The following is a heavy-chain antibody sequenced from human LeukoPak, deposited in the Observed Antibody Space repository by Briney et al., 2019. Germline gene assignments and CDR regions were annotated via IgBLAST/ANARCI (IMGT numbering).Heavy chain of an antibody. CDR1: GFIFNNYV. CDR3: AKGEGPTVGIT. V-gene: IGHV3-23*01. Sequence: GGSLRLSCAASGFIFNNYVMSWVRQGPGKGLEWVSASGGGGGRTYYADSVKGRFAISRDNSKNTLFLQMGSLRAEDTAVYYCAKGEGPTVGITWGQGTLVTVTS. J-gene: IGHJ4*02. D-gene: IGHD1-7*01. CDR2: SGGGGGRT.